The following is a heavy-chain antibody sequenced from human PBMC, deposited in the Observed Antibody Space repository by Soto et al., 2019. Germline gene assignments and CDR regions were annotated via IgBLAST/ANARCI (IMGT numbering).Heavy chain of an antibody. CDR1: RGAFGDYW. D-gene: IGHD3-10*02. J-gene: IGHJ5*01. V-gene: IGHV3-74*01. Sequence: EVQLVESGGGLVQPGGSLRLSCEASRGAFGDYWMHWVRQAPGKGLVWVSRINSDANDIIYADSVKGRFTASRDNAKNMVFLQMNSLRVEDTAVYFFARDVPHNWFDSWGKGTLVTVSS. CDR2: INSDANDI. CDR3: ARDVPHNWFDS.